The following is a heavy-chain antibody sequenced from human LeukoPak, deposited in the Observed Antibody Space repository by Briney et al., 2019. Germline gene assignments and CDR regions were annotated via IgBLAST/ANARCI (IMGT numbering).Heavy chain of an antibody. V-gene: IGHV3-15*01. CDR1: GFIFTDVW. CDR2: IKSRSDGGTI. CDR3: TTDLDY. Sequence: PGGSLRLSCAGAGFIFTDVWMSWVRQAPGKGLEWVGRIKSRSDGGTIDYAAPVKGRITVSRDGSRKTLSLELNNLKTEDTGVYYCTTDLDYWGQGTLVTVSS. J-gene: IGHJ4*02.